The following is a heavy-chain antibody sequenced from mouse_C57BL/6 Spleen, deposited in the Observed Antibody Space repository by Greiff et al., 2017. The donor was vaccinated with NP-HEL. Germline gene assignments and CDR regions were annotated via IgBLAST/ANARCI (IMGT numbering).Heavy chain of an antibody. Sequence: EVMLVESGGDLVKPGGSLKLSCAASGFTFSSYGMSWVRQTPDKRLEWVATISSGGSYTYYPDSVKGRFTISRDNAKNTLYLQMSSLKSEDTAMYDCARRNSSDYYAMDYWGQGTSVTVSS. D-gene: IGHD3-2*02. CDR1: GFTFSSYG. J-gene: IGHJ4*01. CDR3: ARRNSSDYYAMDY. CDR2: ISSGGSYT. V-gene: IGHV5-6*02.